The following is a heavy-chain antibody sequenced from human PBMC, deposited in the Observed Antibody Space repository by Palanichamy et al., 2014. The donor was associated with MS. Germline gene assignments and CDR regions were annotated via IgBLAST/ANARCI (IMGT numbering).Heavy chain of an antibody. CDR3: ARGYSSGRGAFDI. CDR1: EFTFSTYS. D-gene: IGHD6-19*01. CDR2: ISSGSSTV. V-gene: IGHV3-48*04. J-gene: IGHJ3*02. Sequence: EVQLVESGGGLVQPGGSLRLSCAASEFTFSTYSMNWVRQAPGMGLEWVSYISSGSSTVYYADSVKDRFTISRDNAKNSLYLQMNSLRAEDTAVYYCARGYSSGRGAFDIWGQGTMVTVSS.